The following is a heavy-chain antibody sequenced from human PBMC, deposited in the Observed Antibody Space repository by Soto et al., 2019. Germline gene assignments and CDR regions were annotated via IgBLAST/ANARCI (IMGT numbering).Heavy chain of an antibody. Sequence: SVKVSCKASGGTFSSYAISWVRQAPGQGLEWMGGIIPIFGTANYAQKFQGRVTITADESTSTAYMEPSSLRSEDTAVYYCATAPYVWGSYRYHFDYWGQGTLVTVSS. CDR2: IIPIFGTA. V-gene: IGHV1-69*13. D-gene: IGHD3-16*02. J-gene: IGHJ4*02. CDR1: GGTFSSYA. CDR3: ATAPYVWGSYRYHFDY.